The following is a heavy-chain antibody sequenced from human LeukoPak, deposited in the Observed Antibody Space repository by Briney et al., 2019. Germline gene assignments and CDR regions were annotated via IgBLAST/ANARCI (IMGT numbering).Heavy chain of an antibody. CDR3: AINHRFLEWSSGLDY. D-gene: IGHD3-3*01. CDR2: INPNSGGT. J-gene: IGHJ4*02. CDR1: GYTFTSYA. V-gene: IGHV1-2*02. Sequence: ASVKVSCKASGYTFTSYAMNWVRQAPGQGLEWMGWINPNSGGTNYAQNFQGRVTMTRDTSIITAYMELSRLRSDDTAVYYCAINHRFLEWSSGLDYWGQGTLVTVSS.